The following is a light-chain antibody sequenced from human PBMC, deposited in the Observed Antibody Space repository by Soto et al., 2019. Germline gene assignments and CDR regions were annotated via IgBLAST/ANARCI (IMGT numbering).Light chain of an antibody. Sequence: QSALTQPASVSGSPGQSITISCTGTSSDVGAYNYVSWYQQHPGKAPKLMIYDVSSRPSGVSNRFSGSKSGNTASLTISGLQAEDEADYYCSSYTGSSTLGVFGGGTKLTVL. CDR2: DVS. V-gene: IGLV2-14*03. J-gene: IGLJ3*02. CDR3: SSYTGSSTLGV. CDR1: SSDVGAYNY.